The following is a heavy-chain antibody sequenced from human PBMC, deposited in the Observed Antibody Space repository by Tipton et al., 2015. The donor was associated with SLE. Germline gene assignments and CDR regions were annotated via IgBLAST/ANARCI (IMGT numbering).Heavy chain of an antibody. CDR2: LKSKTDGGTT. D-gene: IGHD6-19*01. CDR3: TTDPRGAVAGTPGY. Sequence: SLRLSCAASGFTFCNAWMSWVRQAPGKGLEWVGRLKSKTDGGTTDYAGPVKGRFIISRDDSKKALYLQMNSLKTEDTAVYYCTTDPRGAVAGTPGYWGRGTLVTVSS. CDR1: GFTFCNAW. V-gene: IGHV3-15*01. J-gene: IGHJ4*02.